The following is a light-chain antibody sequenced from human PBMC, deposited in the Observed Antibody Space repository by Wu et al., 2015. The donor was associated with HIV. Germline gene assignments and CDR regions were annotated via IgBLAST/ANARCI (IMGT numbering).Light chain of an antibody. CDR2: KVS. J-gene: IGKJ1*01. Sequence: DIQMTQSPSTLSASVGDRVTITCRASQSISPWLAWFQQKPGKPPKVLIYKVSNLESGVPSRFSASGSGTEFTLTINSLQPDDFATYYCQHYSASSPWTFGQGTKVEVK. CDR1: QSISPW. V-gene: IGKV1-5*03. CDR3: QHYSASSPWT.